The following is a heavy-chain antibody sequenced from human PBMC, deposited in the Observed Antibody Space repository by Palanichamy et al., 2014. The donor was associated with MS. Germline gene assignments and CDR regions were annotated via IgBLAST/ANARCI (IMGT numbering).Heavy chain of an antibody. D-gene: IGHD1-26*01. CDR2: ISAYNGNT. CDR3: ARGVTSGDYPLRY. CDR1: GYTFTSYA. Sequence: QVQLVQSGAEVKKPGASVKVSCEASGYTFTSYAISWVRQAPRQGLEWMGWISAYNGNTNYVQKFQGRVTMTTHTSTSTAYMELRSLTSDDTAVYYCARGVTSGDYPLRYWGQGTLVTVSS. J-gene: IGHJ4*02. V-gene: IGHV1-18*01.